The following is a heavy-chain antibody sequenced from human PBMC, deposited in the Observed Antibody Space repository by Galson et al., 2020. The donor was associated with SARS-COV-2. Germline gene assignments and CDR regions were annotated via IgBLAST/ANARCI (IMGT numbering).Heavy chain of an antibody. V-gene: IGHV4-34*01. CDR2: INQSGST. J-gene: IGHJ4*02. D-gene: IGHD3-10*01. CDR1: GGSFSGSY. Sequence: SQASETLSLTCAVYGGSFSGSYWSWIRQPPGKGLEWIGEINQSGSTHYNSSLKSRVTISVDTSKNHFSLRLSSVTAADSAVYYCVRGARPATLVRQFILGFDSWGQGTLVTVSS. CDR3: VRGARPATLVRQFILGFDS.